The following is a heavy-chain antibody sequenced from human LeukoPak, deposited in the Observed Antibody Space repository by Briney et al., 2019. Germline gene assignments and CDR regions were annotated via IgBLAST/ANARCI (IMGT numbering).Heavy chain of an antibody. D-gene: IGHD4-17*01. J-gene: IGHJ4*02. CDR3: TRDSGATVTYFDY. Sequence: GASVKVSCKASGYTFTSNGISWVRQAPGQGLEWMGWISTNNGDTKYGKKFQGRVIMTTDTSTSTAYMEVRSLRSDDTAVYYCTRDSGATVTYFDYWGQGTLVTVSS. CDR2: ISTNNGDT. V-gene: IGHV1-18*01. CDR1: GYTFTSNG.